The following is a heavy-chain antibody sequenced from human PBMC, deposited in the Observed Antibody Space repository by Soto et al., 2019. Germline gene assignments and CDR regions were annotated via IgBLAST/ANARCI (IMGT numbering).Heavy chain of an antibody. Sequence: SETLSLTCTVSGGSISSYYWSWIRQPPGKGLEWIGYIYYSGSTNYNPSLKSRVTISVDTSKNQFSLKLSSVTAADTAVYYCARERGYHKRFDPWGQGTLVTVSS. CDR3: ARERGYHKRFDP. J-gene: IGHJ5*02. D-gene: IGHD6-13*01. V-gene: IGHV4-59*01. CDR2: IYYSGST. CDR1: GGSISSYY.